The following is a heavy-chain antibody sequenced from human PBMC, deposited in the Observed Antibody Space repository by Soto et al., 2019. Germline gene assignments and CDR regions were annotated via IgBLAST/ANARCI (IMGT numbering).Heavy chain of an antibody. V-gene: IGHV1-18*01. CDR1: GYTFTSYG. CDR2: ISAYNGNT. D-gene: IGHD3-3*01. CDR3: ARGNYAIFGVVIDGFDP. J-gene: IGHJ5*02. Sequence: QVQLVQSGAEVKKPGASVKVSCKASGYTFTSYGISWVRQAPGQGLAWMGWISAYNGNTKYAQKLEGRVTMTTDTSTSTAYMELRSLRSDDTAVYYCARGNYAIFGVVIDGFDPWGQGTLVTVSS.